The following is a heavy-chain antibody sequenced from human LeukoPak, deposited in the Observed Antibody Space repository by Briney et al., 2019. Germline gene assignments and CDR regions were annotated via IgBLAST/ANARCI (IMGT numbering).Heavy chain of an antibody. CDR2: ISAYNANT. D-gene: IGHD3-22*01. CDR1: GYTFTSYG. CDR3: ARDSLYYYDSSGYYY. J-gene: IGHJ4*02. Sequence: ASVKVSCKASGYTFTSYGISWVRQAPGQGLEWMGWISAYNANTNYAQKLQGRVTMTTDTSTSTAYMELRSLRSDDTAVYYCARDSLYYYDSSGYYYWGQGTLVTVSS. V-gene: IGHV1-18*01.